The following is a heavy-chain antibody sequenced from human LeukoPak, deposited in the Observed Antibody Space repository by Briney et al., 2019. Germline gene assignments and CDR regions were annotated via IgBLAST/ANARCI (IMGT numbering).Heavy chain of an antibody. CDR3: ARDTDCSGGSCYLFDY. D-gene: IGHD2-15*01. J-gene: IGHJ4*02. V-gene: IGHV4-31*03. CDR2: IYYSGST. Sequence: SETLSLTCTVSGGSISSGGYYWSWIRQHPGEGLEWIGYIYYSGSTYYNPSLKSRVTISVDTSKNQFSLKLSSVTAADTAVYYCARDTDCSGGSCYLFDYWGQGTLVTVSS. CDR1: GGSISSGGYY.